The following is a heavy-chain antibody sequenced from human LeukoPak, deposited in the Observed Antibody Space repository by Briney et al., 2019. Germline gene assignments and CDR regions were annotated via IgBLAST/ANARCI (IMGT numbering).Heavy chain of an antibody. D-gene: IGHD3-3*01. CDR2: IIPIFGTA. CDR1: GGTFSSYA. Sequence: GASVKASCKASGGTFSSYAISWVRQAPGQGLEWMGGIIPIFGTANYAQKFQGRVTITADESTSTAYMELRSLRSDDTAVYYCARDPSLGVVKPYFDYWGQGTLVTVSS. J-gene: IGHJ4*02. V-gene: IGHV1-69*13. CDR3: ARDPSLGVVKPYFDY.